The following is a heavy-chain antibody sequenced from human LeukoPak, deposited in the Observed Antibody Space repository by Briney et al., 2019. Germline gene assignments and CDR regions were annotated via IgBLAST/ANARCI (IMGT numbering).Heavy chain of an antibody. CDR1: GGSISSGGYY. CDR2: IYYSGST. J-gene: IGHJ3*02. V-gene: IGHV4-31*03. CDR3: ARGSGHDAFDI. Sequence: SETLSLTCTVSGGSISSGGYYWSWIRQHPGKGLEWIGYIYYSGSTYYNPSLKSRVTISVDTAKNQFSLKLSSVTAADTAVYYCARGSGHDAFDIWGQGTMVTVSS. D-gene: IGHD7-27*01.